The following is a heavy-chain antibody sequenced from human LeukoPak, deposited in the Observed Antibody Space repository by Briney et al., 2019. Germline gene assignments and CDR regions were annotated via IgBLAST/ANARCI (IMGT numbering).Heavy chain of an antibody. Sequence: PSETLSLTCTVSGGSISSSSYYWGWIRQPPGKGLEWIGSIYYSGSTYYNPSLKSRVTISVDTSKNQFSPKLSSVTAADTAVYYCARLGSSSWPGWFDPWGQGTLVTVSS. CDR2: IYYSGST. V-gene: IGHV4-39*01. J-gene: IGHJ5*02. CDR3: ARLGSSSWPGWFDP. D-gene: IGHD6-13*01. CDR1: GGSISSSSYY.